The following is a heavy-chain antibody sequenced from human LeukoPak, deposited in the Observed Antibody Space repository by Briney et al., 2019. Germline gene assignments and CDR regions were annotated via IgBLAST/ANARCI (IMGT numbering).Heavy chain of an antibody. V-gene: IGHV4-59*01. CDR3: ARDGPEGYYYYGMDV. CDR2: IYYSGST. CDR1: GGSISSYY. Sequence: SETLSLTCTVSGGSISSYYWSWIRQPPGKGLEWIGNIYYSGSTNYNPSLKSRVTISVDTSKNQFSLKLSSVTAADTAVYYCARDGPEGYYYYGMDVWGQGTTVTVSS. J-gene: IGHJ6*02. D-gene: IGHD7-27*01.